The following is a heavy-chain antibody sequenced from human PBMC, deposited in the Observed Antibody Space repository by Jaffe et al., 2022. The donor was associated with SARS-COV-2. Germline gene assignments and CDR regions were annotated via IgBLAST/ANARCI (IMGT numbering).Heavy chain of an antibody. Sequence: EVHMVESGGGLVQPGGSLRLSCAASGFTFSNYWMSWVRQAPGKGLEWVANIKKDGSEEYYVDSVKGRFTISRDNARNSLYLQMNSLRAEDTAVYYCVRDRGVSSSSWYFDFDIWGQGTVVTVSS. CDR1: GFTFSNYW. V-gene: IGHV3-7*01. D-gene: IGHD6-13*01. CDR3: VRDRGVSSSSWYFDFDI. CDR2: IKKDGSEE. J-gene: IGHJ3*02.